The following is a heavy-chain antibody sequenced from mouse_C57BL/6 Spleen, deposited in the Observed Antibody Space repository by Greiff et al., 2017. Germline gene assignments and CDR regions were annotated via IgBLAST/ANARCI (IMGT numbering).Heavy chain of an antibody. CDR2: IYPGSGNT. V-gene: IGHV1-76*01. J-gene: IGHJ2*01. CDR1: GYTFTDYY. CDR3: ARAGAPYDPYFDY. Sequence: VQLQQSGAELVRPGASVKLSCKASGYTFTDYYINWVKQRPGQGLEWIARIYPGSGNTYYNEKFKGKATLTAEKSSSTASMQLSSLTSEDSAVYFCARAGAPYDPYFDYWGQGITLTVSS. D-gene: IGHD2-3*01.